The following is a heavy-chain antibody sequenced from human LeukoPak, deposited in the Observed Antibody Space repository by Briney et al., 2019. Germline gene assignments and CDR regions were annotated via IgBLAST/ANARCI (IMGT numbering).Heavy chain of an antibody. CDR2: KSYDGSNK. V-gene: IGHV3-30*04. J-gene: IGHJ6*02. CDR1: GFTFSSYA. CDR3: ASRRRDMDV. Sequence: GRSLRLSCAASGFTFSSYAMHWVRQAPGKGLEWVAVKSYDGSNKYYADSVKGRFTISRDNSKNTLYLQMNSLRAEDTAVYYCASRRRDMDVWGQGTTVTVSS.